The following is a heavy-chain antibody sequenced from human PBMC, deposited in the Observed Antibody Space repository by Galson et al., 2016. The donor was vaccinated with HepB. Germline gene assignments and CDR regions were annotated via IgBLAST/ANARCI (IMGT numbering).Heavy chain of an antibody. CDR1: GASISSSTYY. CDR3: ARQVNEYSSSRYAFDI. V-gene: IGHV4-39*01. CDR2: ILYSGIT. J-gene: IGHJ3*02. Sequence: SETLSLTCTVSGASISSSTYYWGWIRQPPGKGLEWIGSILYSGITYYNPSLKSRVTISVDTSKNQYSLRVSSVTAADTAVYYCARQVNEYSSSRYAFDIWGQGTMVTVSS. D-gene: IGHD6-13*01.